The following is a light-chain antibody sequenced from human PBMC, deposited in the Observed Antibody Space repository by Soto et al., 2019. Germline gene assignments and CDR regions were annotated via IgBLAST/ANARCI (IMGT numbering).Light chain of an antibody. J-gene: IGKJ4*01. CDR2: WAS. Sequence: DIVMTQSPDSLAVSLGERATINCKSSQSVLYSSNNKNYLAWYQQKPGQPPKLLIYWASTRESGVPDRFSGSGSGTDFTLTISSLQAEDVAVYYCQQYHGTTLTFGGGTKV. CDR3: QQYHGTTLT. V-gene: IGKV4-1*01. CDR1: QSVLYSSNNKNY.